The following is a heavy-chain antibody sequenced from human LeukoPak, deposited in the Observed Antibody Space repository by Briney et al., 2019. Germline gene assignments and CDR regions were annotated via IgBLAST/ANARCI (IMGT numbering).Heavy chain of an antibody. CDR1: GYTLTELS. CDR3: ARGSGWYSLIDY. Sequence: ASVKVSCKVSGYTLTELSMHWVRQAPGKGLEWMGGFDPEDGETIYAQKFQGRVTMTRNTSISTAYMELSSLRSEDTAVYYCARGSGWYSLIDYWGQGTLVTVSS. D-gene: IGHD6-19*01. J-gene: IGHJ4*02. CDR2: FDPEDGET. V-gene: IGHV1-24*01.